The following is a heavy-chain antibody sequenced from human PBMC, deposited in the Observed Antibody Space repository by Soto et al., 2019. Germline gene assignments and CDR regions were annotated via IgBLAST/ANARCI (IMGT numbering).Heavy chain of an antibody. CDR1: GVTFSSYG. CDR2: IWYDGSNK. D-gene: IGHD6-13*01. CDR3: ARDRIAEAGPREGVGY. Sequence: GGSLRLSCAASGVTFSSYGMHWVRQAPGKGLEWVAVIWYDGSNKYYADSVKGRFTISRDNSKNTLYLQMNSLRAEDTAVYYCARDRIAEAGPREGVGYWGQGTLVTVSS. V-gene: IGHV3-33*01. J-gene: IGHJ4*02.